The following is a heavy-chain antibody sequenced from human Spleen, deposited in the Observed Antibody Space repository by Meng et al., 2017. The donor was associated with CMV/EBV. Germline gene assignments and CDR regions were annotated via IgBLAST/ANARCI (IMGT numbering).Heavy chain of an antibody. CDR1: GFTFSSYT. D-gene: IGHD3-10*01. J-gene: IGHJ6*02. CDR3: ARRGRDYYYGMDV. Sequence: GESLKISCSASGFTFSSYTLNWVRQPPGKGLEWVSFISSSGRDIFYADSVKGRFTISRDNAKKSLYLQMSRLRAEDTAVYYCARRGRDYYYGMDVWGQGTTVTVSS. V-gene: IGHV3-21*01. CDR2: ISSSGRDI.